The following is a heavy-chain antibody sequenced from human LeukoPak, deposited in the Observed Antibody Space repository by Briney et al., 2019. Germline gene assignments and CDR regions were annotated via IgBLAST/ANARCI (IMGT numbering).Heavy chain of an antibody. CDR2: INHSGSS. CDR1: GGSFSDFS. V-gene: IGHV4-34*01. CDR3: ARGAYSSSWNYAL. J-gene: IGHJ4*02. Sequence: SETLSLTCAFYGGSFSDFSWSWIRQPPGKGLEWIGEINHSGSSNYNPSLKSRVTISVDTSKNQFSLSLSSVTAADTAVYYCARGAYSSSWNYALWGQGTLVTVSS. D-gene: IGHD6-13*01.